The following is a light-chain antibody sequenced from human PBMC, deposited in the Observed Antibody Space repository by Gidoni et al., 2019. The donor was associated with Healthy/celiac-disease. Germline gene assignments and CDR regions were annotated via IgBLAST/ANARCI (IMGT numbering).Light chain of an antibody. V-gene: IGKV1-39*01. CDR3: QQSYSTLGT. J-gene: IGKJ1*01. CDR1: QSISSY. Sequence: DIQMTHSPSSLSASVEDRVTITCRASQSISSYLNWYQQKPGKAPKLLIYAASSLQSGVPSRFSGSGSGTDFTLTISSLQPEDFATYYCQQSYSTLGTFGQGTKVEIK. CDR2: AAS.